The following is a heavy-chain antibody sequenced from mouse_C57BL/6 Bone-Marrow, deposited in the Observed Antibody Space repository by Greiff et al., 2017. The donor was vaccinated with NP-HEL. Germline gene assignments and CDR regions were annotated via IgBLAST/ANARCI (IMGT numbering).Heavy chain of an antibody. CDR1: GFNIKNTY. CDR3: ARYPYYYGSSLWYFDV. J-gene: IGHJ1*03. Sequence: VQLKQSVAELVRPGASVKLSCTASGFNIKNTYMHWVKQRPEQGLEWIGRIDPANGNTKYAPKFPGKATITADTSSNTAYLQLSSLTSEDTAIYYCARYPYYYGSSLWYFDVWGTGTTVTVSS. CDR2: IDPANGNT. D-gene: IGHD1-1*01. V-gene: IGHV14-3*01.